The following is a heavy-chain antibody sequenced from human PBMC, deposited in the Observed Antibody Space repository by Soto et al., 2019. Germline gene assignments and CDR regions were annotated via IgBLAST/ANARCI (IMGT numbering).Heavy chain of an antibody. CDR3: ARDLDTGDRWTNYYGMDV. CDR2: IKQDGSEK. D-gene: IGHD7-27*01. J-gene: IGHJ6*02. V-gene: IGHV3-7*01. Sequence: PGGSLRLSCAASGFTFSSYWMSWVRQAPGKGLEWVANIKQDGSEKYYVDSVKGRFTISRDNAKNSLYLQMNSLRAEDTAVYYCARDLDTGDRWTNYYGMDVWGQGTTVTVSS. CDR1: GFTFSSYW.